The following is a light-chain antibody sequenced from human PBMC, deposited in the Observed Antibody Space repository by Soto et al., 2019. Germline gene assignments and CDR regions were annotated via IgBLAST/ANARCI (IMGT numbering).Light chain of an antibody. CDR2: LEGSGSY. V-gene: IGLV4-60*03. CDR3: ETWDSNTLYV. CDR1: SGHSSYI. Sequence: QAVVTQSSSASASLGSSVKLTCTLSSGHSSYIIAWHQQQPGKAPRYLMKLEGSGSYNKGSGVPDRFSGSSSGADRYLTISSLQSEDEADYYCETWDSNTLYVFGTGTKLTVL. J-gene: IGLJ1*01.